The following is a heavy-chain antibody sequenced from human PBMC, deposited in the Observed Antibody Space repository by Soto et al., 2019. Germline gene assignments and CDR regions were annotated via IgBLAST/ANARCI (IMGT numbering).Heavy chain of an antibody. CDR1: GFTFSSYA. CDR2: ISYDGSNK. Sequence: QVQLVDSGGGVVQPGRSLRLSCAASGFTFSSYAMHWVRQAPGKGLEWVIVISYDGSNKYYADSVKGRFTISRDNSKNTLYLPMNSLRAEDTAVYYCARDPLWGTAMVLWYFDLWGRGTLVTVSS. CDR3: ARDPLWGTAMVLWYFDL. J-gene: IGHJ2*01. D-gene: IGHD5-18*01. V-gene: IGHV3-30-3*01.